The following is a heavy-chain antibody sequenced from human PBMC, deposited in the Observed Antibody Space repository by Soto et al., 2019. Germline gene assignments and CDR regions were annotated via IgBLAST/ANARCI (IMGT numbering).Heavy chain of an antibody. Sequence: LKISCKGSGYSFTSYWIGWVRQMPGKGLEWMGIIYPGDSDTRYSPSFQGQVTISADKSISTAYLQWSSLKASDTAMYYCARLGSIAARSYYYGMDVWGQGTTVTVSS. D-gene: IGHD6-6*01. CDR3: ARLGSIAARSYYYGMDV. CDR1: GYSFTSYW. J-gene: IGHJ6*02. CDR2: IYPGDSDT. V-gene: IGHV5-51*01.